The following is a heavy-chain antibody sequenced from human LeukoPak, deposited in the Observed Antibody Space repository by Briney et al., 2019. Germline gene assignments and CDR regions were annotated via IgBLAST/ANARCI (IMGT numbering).Heavy chain of an antibody. D-gene: IGHD3-10*01. J-gene: IGHJ4*02. Sequence: SETLSLTCTVSGDSISGYHWSWVRQPPGKGLEWIGFIHRSGSSDYNPSLKSRVAIPGDSSKNQFSLTLTSVTAADTAIYYCVGANFYGSGSYGAPYNYWGQGMLVTVSS. V-gene: IGHV4-4*08. CDR3: VGANFYGSGSYGAPYNY. CDR1: GDSISGYH. CDR2: IHRSGSS.